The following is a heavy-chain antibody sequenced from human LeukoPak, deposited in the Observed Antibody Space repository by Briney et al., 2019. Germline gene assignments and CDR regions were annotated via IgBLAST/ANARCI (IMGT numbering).Heavy chain of an antibody. V-gene: IGHV1-2*02. Sequence: VASVKVSCKASGYTFTGYYMHWVRQAPGQGLEWMGWINPNSGGTNYAQKFQGRVTMTRDTSISTAYMELSRLRSDDTAVYYCARFYYWRQYCSGGSCSSTSHGMDVWGQGTTVTVSS. CDR2: INPNSGGT. J-gene: IGHJ6*02. CDR1: GYTFTGYY. CDR3: ARFYYWRQYCSGGSCSSTSHGMDV. D-gene: IGHD2-15*01.